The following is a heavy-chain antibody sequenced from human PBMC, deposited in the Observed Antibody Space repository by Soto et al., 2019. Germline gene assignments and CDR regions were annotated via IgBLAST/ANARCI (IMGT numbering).Heavy chain of an antibody. CDR1: GGSFSGYY. CDR3: ARVRGSGSYYNRGRKSYFDY. Sequence: QVQLQQWGAGLLKPSETLSLTCAVYGGSFSGYYWSWIRQPPGKGLEWIGEINHSGSTNYNPSLKSRVTISVDTSKNQFSLKLSSVTAADTAVYYCARVRGSGSYYNRGRKSYFDYWGQGTLVTVSS. J-gene: IGHJ4*02. D-gene: IGHD3-10*01. CDR2: INHSGST. V-gene: IGHV4-34*01.